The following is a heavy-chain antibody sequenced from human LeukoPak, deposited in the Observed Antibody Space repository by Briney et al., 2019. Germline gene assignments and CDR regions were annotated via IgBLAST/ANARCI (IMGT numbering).Heavy chain of an antibody. CDR1: GFTFSSYW. CDR2: LNIDGSGT. J-gene: IGHJ4*02. CDR3: ASFPSY. V-gene: IGHV3-74*01. Sequence: PGGSLRLSCAASGFTFSSYWMHWVRQAPGKGLVWVSRLNIDGSGTSYADSVKGRFTISRDNAKNTLYLQMNSLRAEDTAVYYCASFPSYWGQGTLVTVSS.